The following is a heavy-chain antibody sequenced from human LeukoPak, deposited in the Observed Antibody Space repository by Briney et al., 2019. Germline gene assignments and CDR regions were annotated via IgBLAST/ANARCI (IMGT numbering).Heavy chain of an antibody. D-gene: IGHD4-11*01. Sequence: GGSLRLSCAASGFTFSSYGMHWVRQAPGKGLEWVAVISHDGSNKDYSDSVKGRFTISRDNSRNTLYLQMNSLRAEDTAVYYCANDYSNYYSYAMDVRGQGTTVTVSS. CDR3: ANDYSNYYSYAMDV. J-gene: IGHJ6*02. CDR2: ISHDGSNK. CDR1: GFTFSSYG. V-gene: IGHV3-30*18.